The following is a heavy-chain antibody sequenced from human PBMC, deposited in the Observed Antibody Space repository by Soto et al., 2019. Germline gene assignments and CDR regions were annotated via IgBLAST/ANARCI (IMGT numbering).Heavy chain of an antibody. CDR2: INQDGSEK. CDR3: ARDGSTSWYSYDYDGMDV. V-gene: IGHV3-7*05. CDR1: GFTFRTYW. D-gene: IGHD5-18*01. J-gene: IGHJ6*02. Sequence: EVQLVESGGGLVQPGGSLRLSCGASGFTFRTYWLSWVRQVPGKGLEWVANINQDGSEKNYVDSVKGRFTISRDNAHNTLKLQMSSLRPEDTAIYYCARDGSTSWYSYDYDGMDVWGQGTTVTVSS.